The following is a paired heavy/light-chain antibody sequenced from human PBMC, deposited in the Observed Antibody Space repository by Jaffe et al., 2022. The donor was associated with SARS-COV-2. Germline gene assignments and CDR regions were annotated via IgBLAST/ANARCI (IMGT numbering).Heavy chain of an antibody. J-gene: IGHJ4*02. Sequence: EMQLLESGGGLVQPGGSLRLSCAASGFTFSSYGMNWVRQAPGKGLEWVSSFTAGGGSTYYADSVKGRFTISRDNSRNTLYLQMNSLRADDTAIYYCAKSPPAAAIDYWGQGTLVTVSS. CDR3: AKSPPAAAIDY. CDR2: FTAGGGST. V-gene: IGHV3-23*01. CDR1: GFTFSSYG. D-gene: IGHD2-2*01.
Light chain of an antibody. J-gene: IGLJ3*02. Sequence: QPVLTQSPSASASLGASVTLTCTLSSGHSTYAIAWHQQQPEKGPRYLMNLKSDGSHNKGDGIPDRFSGSSSGAERYLTISSLKSEDEADYYCQTWGTGLRVFGGGTKLTVL. CDR2: LKSDGSH. CDR1: SGHSTYA. V-gene: IGLV4-69*01. CDR3: QTWGTGLRV.